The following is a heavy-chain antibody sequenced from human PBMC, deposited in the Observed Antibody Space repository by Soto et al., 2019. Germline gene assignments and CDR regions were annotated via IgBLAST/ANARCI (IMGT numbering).Heavy chain of an antibody. V-gene: IGHV4-39*01. CDR3: AVGSSGFYYIY. Sequence: SETLSLTCTVSGYSISSGDYYWSWIRQPPGKGLERIGSIYYSGSTYHNPPLKSRVTISKDTSKNQFSLKLSSVTAADTAVFYCAVGSSGFYYIYWGQGIQVTVS. J-gene: IGHJ4*02. D-gene: IGHD1-26*01. CDR1: GYSISSGDYY. CDR2: IYYSGST.